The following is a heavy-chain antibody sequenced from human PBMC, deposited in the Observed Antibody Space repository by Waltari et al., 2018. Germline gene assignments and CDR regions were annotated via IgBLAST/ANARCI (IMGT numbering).Heavy chain of an antibody. Sequence: QVQLQQWGAGLLKPSETLSLTCGAAGASFVGFYWSWIRQAPGKGLEWIGDITHTGDSNINPSLQSRLTISVDTSKRQFSLELTSVTPADTAVYYCGRAPATSWFGYSVYWGQGTVVTVSS. J-gene: IGHJ4*02. CDR2: ITHTGDS. V-gene: IGHV4-34*01. CDR1: GASFVGFY. CDR3: GRAPATSWFGYSVY. D-gene: IGHD2-2*01.